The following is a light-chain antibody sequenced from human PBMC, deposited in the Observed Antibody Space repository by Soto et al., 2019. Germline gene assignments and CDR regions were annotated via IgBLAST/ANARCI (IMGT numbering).Light chain of an antibody. CDR2: DDN. CDR3: QSYDSSFSVV. Sequence: NFILTQPHSVSASPGKTVTISCTRSSGSIASNYVQWFQQRPGSSPTTVIYDDNQRPSGVPDRFSGSIDSSSNSASLTISGLKTEDEADYYCQSYDSSFSVVFGGGTKLTVL. CDR1: SGSIASNY. J-gene: IGLJ2*01. V-gene: IGLV6-57*01.